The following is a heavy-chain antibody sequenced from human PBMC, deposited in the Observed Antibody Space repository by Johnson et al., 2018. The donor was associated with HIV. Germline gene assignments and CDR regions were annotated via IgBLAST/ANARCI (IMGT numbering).Heavy chain of an antibody. CDR3: ARIGGGLAGRETDDVFDI. V-gene: IGHV3-30*03. CDR1: KFTFSTYD. CDR2: ISYDGADK. Sequence: QVQLVESGGGVVQPGRSLRLSCVASKFTFSTYDMHWVRQAPGKGLEWVALISYDGADKHYADSVKGRFTISRENAKKSLYLQMNSLRAGDTAVYYCARIGGGLAGRETDDVFDIWGQGTMVTVSS. D-gene: IGHD3-16*01. J-gene: IGHJ3*02.